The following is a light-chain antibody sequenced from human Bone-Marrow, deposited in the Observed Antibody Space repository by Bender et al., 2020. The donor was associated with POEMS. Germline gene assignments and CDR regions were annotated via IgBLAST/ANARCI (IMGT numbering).Light chain of an antibody. CDR3: SSYAGRNNPPWL. V-gene: IGLV2-8*01. CDR1: SSDVGGYNH. CDR2: EVS. Sequence: QSALTQPPSVSGSPGQSITISCTGTSSDVGGYNHVSWYQQHPGKAPKLMIFEVSKRPTGVPGRFSGSKSGNTASLTVSGLQADDEADYYCSSYAGRNNPPWLFGGGTKLTVL. J-gene: IGLJ3*02.